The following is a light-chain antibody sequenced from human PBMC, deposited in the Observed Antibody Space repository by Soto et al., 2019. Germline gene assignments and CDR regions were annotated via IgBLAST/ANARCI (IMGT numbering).Light chain of an antibody. V-gene: IGLV2-14*01. CDR3: SSYRSTSTRV. CDR2: EVS. Sequence: QSALTQPAFVSGSPGQSITTSCTGNSSDVGGYNYVSWYQHPPGKAPKLMISEVSNRPSGVSNRFSGSKSGNTASLTISGLQAEDEADYYCSSYRSTSTRVFGTGTKLTVL. J-gene: IGLJ1*01. CDR1: SSDVGGYNY.